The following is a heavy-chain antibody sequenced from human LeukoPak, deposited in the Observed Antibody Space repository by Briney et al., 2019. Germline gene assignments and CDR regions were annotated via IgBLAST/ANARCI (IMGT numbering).Heavy chain of an antibody. Sequence: GGSLRLSCAASGFTFSSYWMSWVRQAPGKGLEWVANIKQDGSEKYYVDSVKGRFTISRDNAKNSLYLQMNSLRAEDTAVYYCAREADTAMVKGTYYFDYWGQGTLVTVS. CDR1: GFTFSSYW. V-gene: IGHV3-7*03. CDR2: IKQDGSEK. J-gene: IGHJ4*02. CDR3: AREADTAMVKGTYYFDY. D-gene: IGHD5-18*01.